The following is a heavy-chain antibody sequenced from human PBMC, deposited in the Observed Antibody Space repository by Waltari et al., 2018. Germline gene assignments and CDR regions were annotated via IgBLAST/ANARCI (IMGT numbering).Heavy chain of an antibody. J-gene: IGHJ6*02. D-gene: IGHD3-3*01. CDR1: GGPFSSYA. V-gene: IGHV1-69*01. CDR2: IIPIFGTA. CDR3: AKPTYYDFWSGYPPGMDV. Sequence: QVQLVQSGAEVKKPGSSVKVPCKASGGPFSSYAISWVRQAPAPGLEWMGGIIPIFGTANYAQKFQGRVTITADESTSTAYMELSSLRSEDTAVYYCAKPTYYDFWSGYPPGMDVWGQGTTVTVSS.